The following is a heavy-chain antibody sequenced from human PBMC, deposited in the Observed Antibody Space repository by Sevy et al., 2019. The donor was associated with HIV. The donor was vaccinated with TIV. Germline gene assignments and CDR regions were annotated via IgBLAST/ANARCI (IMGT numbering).Heavy chain of an antibody. Sequence: GGSLRLSCAASGFAFSSYVMHWVRQAPGKGLEWVAAVSYDGSNKYYADSVKGRFTISRDNSENTVYLQMNSLRDEDTAVYYCEKVFWKWELPGALDYWGQGTLVTVSS. CDR3: EKVFWKWELPGALDY. D-gene: IGHD1-26*01. V-gene: IGHV3-30*18. CDR2: VSYDGSNK. J-gene: IGHJ4*02. CDR1: GFAFSSYV.